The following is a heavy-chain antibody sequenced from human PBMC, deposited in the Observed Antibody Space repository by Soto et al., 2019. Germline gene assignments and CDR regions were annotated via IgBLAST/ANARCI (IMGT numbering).Heavy chain of an antibody. Sequence: GGSLRLSCAASGFTFSSYSMNWVRQAPGKGLEWVSSISSSSSYIYYADSVKGRFTISRDNAKNSLYLQMNSLRAEDTAVYYCARETRSTPLFYMDVWGKGTTVTVSS. CDR3: ARETRSTPLFYMDV. CDR2: ISSSSSYI. J-gene: IGHJ6*03. D-gene: IGHD2-2*01. CDR1: GFTFSSYS. V-gene: IGHV3-21*01.